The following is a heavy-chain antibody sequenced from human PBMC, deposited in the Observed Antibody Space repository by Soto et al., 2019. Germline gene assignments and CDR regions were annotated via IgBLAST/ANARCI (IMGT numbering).Heavy chain of an antibody. CDR1: GGSISSSSYY. CDR2: IYYSGST. Sequence: SETLSLTCTVSGGSISSSSYYWGWIRQPPGKGLEWIGSIYYSGSTYYNPSLKSRVTISVDTSKNQFSLKLSSVTAADTAVYYCARPVGGGYNWNDGGNYFDYWGQGTLVTVSS. V-gene: IGHV4-39*01. CDR3: ARPVGGGYNWNDGGNYFDY. J-gene: IGHJ4*02. D-gene: IGHD1-1*01.